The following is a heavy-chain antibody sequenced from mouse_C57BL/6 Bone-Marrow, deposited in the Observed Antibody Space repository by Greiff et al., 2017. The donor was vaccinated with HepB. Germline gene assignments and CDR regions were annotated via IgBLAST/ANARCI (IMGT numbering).Heavy chain of an antibody. CDR2: ISSGSSTI. J-gene: IGHJ1*02. CDR3: TRPYYYGSSSWYFDV. CDR1: GFTFSDYG. V-gene: IGHV5-17*01. D-gene: IGHD1-1*01. Sequence: EVKLMESGGGLVKPGGSLKLSCAASGFTFSDYGMHWVRQAPEKGLEWVAYISSGSSTIYYADTVKGRFTISRDNAKNTLFLQMTSLRSEDTAMYYCTRPYYYGSSSWYFDVWGTGTTVTVSS.